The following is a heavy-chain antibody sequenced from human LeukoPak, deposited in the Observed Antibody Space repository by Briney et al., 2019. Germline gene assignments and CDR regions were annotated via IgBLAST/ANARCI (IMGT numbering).Heavy chain of an antibody. V-gene: IGHV3-30*02. CDR3: AKDQWPYYYDSSGTGNWFDP. D-gene: IGHD3-22*01. Sequence: PGGSLRLSCAASGFTFSSYVMHWVRQAPGKGLEWVAFIRYDGSNKYYADSVKGRFTISRDNSKNTLYLQMNSLRAEDTAVYYCAKDQWPYYYDSSGTGNWFDPWGQGTLVTVSS. J-gene: IGHJ5*02. CDR2: IRYDGSNK. CDR1: GFTFSSYV.